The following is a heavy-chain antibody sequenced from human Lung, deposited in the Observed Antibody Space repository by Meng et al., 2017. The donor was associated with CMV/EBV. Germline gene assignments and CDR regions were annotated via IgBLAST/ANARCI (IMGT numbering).Heavy chain of an antibody. J-gene: IGHJ2*01. CDR2: IYYSGST. CDR3: ASPLGILGIVDL. Sequence: PRQESCPGLVKPSETLSLTCTGTVGHISISGYYWGWIRQPPGKGLEWIGSIYYSGSTYYNPSLKSRVTISVDTSKNQFSLKLSSVTAADTAVYYCASPLGILGIVDLWGRGTLVTVSS. V-gene: IGHV4-39*01. CDR1: VGHISISGYY. D-gene: IGHD7-27*01.